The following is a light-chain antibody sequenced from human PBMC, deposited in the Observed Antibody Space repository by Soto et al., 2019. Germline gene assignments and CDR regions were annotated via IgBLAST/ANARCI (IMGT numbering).Light chain of an antibody. Sequence: QSALTQPASVSGSPGQSITISCTGTSSDVGGYNYVSWYQQYPGKAPKLMIYEVSHRPSGVSTRFSGSKAGNTASLTISGLQAEDEADYYCSSYTSISSSVFGPGTKVTVL. V-gene: IGLV2-14*01. CDR1: SSDVGGYNY. CDR2: EVS. J-gene: IGLJ1*01. CDR3: SSYTSISSSV.